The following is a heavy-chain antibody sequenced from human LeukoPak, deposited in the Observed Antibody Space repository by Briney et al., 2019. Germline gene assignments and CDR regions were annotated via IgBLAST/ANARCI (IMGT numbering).Heavy chain of an antibody. D-gene: IGHD3-22*01. CDR2: IKTDGSIT. J-gene: IGHJ4*02. CDR3: AREGVGTHYYDSSGPSSS. CDR1: GFSFSVYW. Sequence: PGGSLRLSCAASGFSFSVYWMHWVRQAPGKGPVWVSRIKTDGSITDYADSVKGRFTISRDNAKNSLYLQMNSLRAEDTAVYYCAREGVGTHYYDSSGPSSSWGQGTLVTVSS. V-gene: IGHV3-74*01.